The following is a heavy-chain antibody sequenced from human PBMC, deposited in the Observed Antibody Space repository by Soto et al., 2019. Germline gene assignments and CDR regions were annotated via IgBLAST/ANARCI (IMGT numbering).Heavy chain of an antibody. Sequence: PGESLKISCKASVFSFPNYWIHWVRQKPGKGLVWMGRIEHRDTSTYYSPSFRGHVTSSVTKSITTVFLQWSSLRASDTAMYYCARQIYDSDTGPNFQYYFDSWGQGTPFTVSS. J-gene: IGHJ4*02. CDR3: ARQIYDSDTGPNFQYYFDS. V-gene: IGHV5-10-1*01. CDR1: VFSFPNYW. CDR2: IEHRDTST. D-gene: IGHD3-22*01.